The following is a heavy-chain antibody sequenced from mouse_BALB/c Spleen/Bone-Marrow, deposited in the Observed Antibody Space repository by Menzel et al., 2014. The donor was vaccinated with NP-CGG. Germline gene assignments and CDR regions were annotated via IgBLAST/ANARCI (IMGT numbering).Heavy chain of an antibody. J-gene: IGHJ3*01. Sequence: VQLQQSGPELVKPGASVKVSCKASGYAFTSYNMYWVKQSHGKSLEWIGYIYPYNGGTSYNQKFKGKATLTVDKSSSTAYMHLNSLTSEDSAVYYCARDNYYGSSTGFAYWGQGTLVTVSA. CDR3: ARDNYYGSSTGFAY. CDR2: IYPYNGGT. V-gene: IGHV1S135*01. CDR1: GYAFTSYN. D-gene: IGHD1-1*01.